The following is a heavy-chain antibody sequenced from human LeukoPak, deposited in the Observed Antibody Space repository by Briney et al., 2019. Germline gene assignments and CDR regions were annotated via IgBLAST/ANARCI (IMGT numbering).Heavy chain of an antibody. CDR3: ARSSGSYLVHFDY. D-gene: IGHD1-26*01. J-gene: IGHJ4*02. CDR2: INPYSGGA. Sequence: GASVKVSCKTSGYTFSDYFIHWVRQAPGQGLEWMGWINPYSGGANFAQKFQGRVTMTRDTSTSTVYMELSRLRSDDTAVYYSARSSGSYLVHFDYWGQGTLVTVSS. V-gene: IGHV1-2*02. CDR1: GYTFSDYF.